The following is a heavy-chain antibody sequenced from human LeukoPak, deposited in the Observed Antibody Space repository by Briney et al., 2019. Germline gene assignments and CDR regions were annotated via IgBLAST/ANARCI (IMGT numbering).Heavy chain of an antibody. CDR2: IYHSGST. J-gene: IGHJ4*02. CDR3: ASGYNYGYPFDS. D-gene: IGHD5-18*01. CDR1: RYSINNASY. Sequence: SETLSLTCAVSRYSINNASYYGWIRPPPRKGLELIGSIYHSGSTYYNPSLKSRVTISVDTSKNQFSLKMSSVTAADTAVYYCASGYNYGYPFDSWGQGTLVTVSS. V-gene: IGHV4-38-2*01.